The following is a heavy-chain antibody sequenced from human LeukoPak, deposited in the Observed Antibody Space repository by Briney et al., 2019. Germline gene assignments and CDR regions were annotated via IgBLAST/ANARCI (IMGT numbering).Heavy chain of an antibody. CDR2: IYYSGST. D-gene: IGHD1-14*01. J-gene: IGHJ2*01. CDR3: ARRNRPYWYFDL. V-gene: IGHV4-59*08. Sequence: SETLSLTCTVSGGSISSYYWSWIRQPPGKGLEWIGYIYYSGSTNYNPSLKSRVTISVDTSKNQFSLKLSSVTAADTAVYYCARRNRPYWYFDLWGRGTLVTVSS. CDR1: GGSISSYY.